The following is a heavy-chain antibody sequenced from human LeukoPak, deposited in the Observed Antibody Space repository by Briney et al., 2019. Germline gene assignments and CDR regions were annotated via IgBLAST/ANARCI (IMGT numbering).Heavy chain of an antibody. CDR2: IYTSGST. D-gene: IGHD5-18*01. J-gene: IGHJ4*02. Sequence: SETLSLTCTVSGGFIGTYYWSWIRQPAGEGLERIGRIYTSGSTNYNPSLKSRVSMAVDTSKNQFSLKLTSVTAADTAVYYCARGQLATAMGRDYFDYWGQGTVVTVSS. V-gene: IGHV4-4*07. CDR1: GGFIGTYY. CDR3: ARGQLATAMGRDYFDY.